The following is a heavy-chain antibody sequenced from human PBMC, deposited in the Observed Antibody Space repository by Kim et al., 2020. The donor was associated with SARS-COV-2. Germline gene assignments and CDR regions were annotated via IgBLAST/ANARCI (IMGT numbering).Heavy chain of an antibody. Sequence: GGSLRLSCAASGFTFSSYAMSWVRQAPGKGLEWVSAISGSGGSTYYADSVKGRFTISRDNSKNTLYLQMNSLRAEDTAVYYCAKGFGLVWQQLVQSHYYGMDVWGQGTTVTVSS. D-gene: IGHD6-13*01. CDR2: ISGSGGST. CDR3: AKGFGLVWQQLVQSHYYGMDV. J-gene: IGHJ6*02. V-gene: IGHV3-23*01. CDR1: GFTFSSYA.